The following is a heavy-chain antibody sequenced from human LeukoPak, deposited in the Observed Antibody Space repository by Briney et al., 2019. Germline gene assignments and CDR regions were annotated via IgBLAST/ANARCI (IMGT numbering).Heavy chain of an antibody. V-gene: IGHV4-4*02. Sequence: SETLSLTCAVSGASISSSHWWSWVRQAPGKGLEWIGEIYHSGGTNYNPSLKSRVTISVDKSKNQFSLKLSSVTAADTAVYYCARTYDTSGYYYAFDYWGQGTLVTVSS. CDR2: IYHSGGT. D-gene: IGHD3-22*01. J-gene: IGHJ4*02. CDR3: ARTYDTSGYYYAFDY. CDR1: GASISSSHW.